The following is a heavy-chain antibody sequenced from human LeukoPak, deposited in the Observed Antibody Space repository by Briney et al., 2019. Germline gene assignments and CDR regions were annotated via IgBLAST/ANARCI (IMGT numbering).Heavy chain of an antibody. CDR1: GYTFTGYY. CDR3: ARGGIQLWFDY. V-gene: IGHV1-18*04. CDR2: ISAYNGNT. J-gene: IGHJ4*02. D-gene: IGHD5-18*01. Sequence: GASVKVSCKASGYTFTGYYMNWVRQAPGQGLEWMGWISAYNGNTNYAQKLQGRVTMTTDTSTSTAYMELRSLRSDDTAVYYCARGGIQLWFDYWGQGTLVTVSS.